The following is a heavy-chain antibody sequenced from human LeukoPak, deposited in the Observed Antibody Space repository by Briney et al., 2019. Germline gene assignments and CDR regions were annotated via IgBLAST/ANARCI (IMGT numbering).Heavy chain of an antibody. CDR3: TRDPGRGANWFNP. J-gene: IGHJ5*02. CDR2: IYYSGST. V-gene: IGHV4-59*12. CDR1: GGSISSYY. Sequence: SETLSLTCTVSGGSISSYYWSWIRQPPGKGLEWIGYIYYSGSTNYNPSLKSRVAMSVDTSKNQFSLKLTSVTAADTAMYYCTRDPGRGANWFNPWGQGTLVTVSS.